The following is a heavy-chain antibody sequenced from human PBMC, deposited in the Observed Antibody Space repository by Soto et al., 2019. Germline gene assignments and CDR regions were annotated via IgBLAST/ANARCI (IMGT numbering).Heavy chain of an antibody. CDR3: AKATRGGAATLIRDY. D-gene: IGHD6-13*01. CDR2: ISGSGGST. Sequence: ESGGGLVQPGGSLRLSCAAAGSTFSIYAMSWVRQAPGKGLEWVSAISGSGGSTYYADSVKGRFTISRDNSKNTLYLQMNSLRADDTAVYYCAKATRGGAATLIRDYWGQGTLVTVSS. CDR1: GSTFSIYA. V-gene: IGHV3-23*01. J-gene: IGHJ4*02.